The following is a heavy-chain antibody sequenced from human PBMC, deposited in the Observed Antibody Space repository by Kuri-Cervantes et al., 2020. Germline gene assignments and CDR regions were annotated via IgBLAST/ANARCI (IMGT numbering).Heavy chain of an antibody. J-gene: IGHJ3*02. CDR3: ARGCSGGSCQDAFDI. Sequence: GESLKISCVASGFTFSTYAMSWVRQAPGKGLEWVSAIRGGSGSTFYADSAKGRFTISRDNSKNTLYLQMNSLRAEDTAVYYCARGCSGGSCQDAFDIWGQGTMVTVSS. D-gene: IGHD2-15*01. CDR2: IRGGSGST. V-gene: IGHV3-23*01. CDR1: GFTFSTYA.